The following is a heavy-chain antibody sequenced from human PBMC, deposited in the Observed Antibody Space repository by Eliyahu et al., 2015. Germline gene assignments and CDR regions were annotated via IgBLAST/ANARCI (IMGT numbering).Heavy chain of an antibody. CDR3: ARESGSSGAFDY. Sequence: QVQLVQSGAEVKKPGASVKVSCKASAXPFTGYFXHWVRQAPGQGLDWMGGINPNSGDTKQSQKFQGRVTMTRDTSVSTAYMELSGLRSDDTAVYYCARESGSSGAFDYWGQGTLVTVSS. V-gene: IGHV1-2*02. CDR2: INPNSGDT. CDR1: AXPFTGYF. J-gene: IGHJ4*02. D-gene: IGHD6-19*01.